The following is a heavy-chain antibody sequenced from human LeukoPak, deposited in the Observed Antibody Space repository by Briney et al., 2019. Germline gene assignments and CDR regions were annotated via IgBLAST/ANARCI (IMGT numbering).Heavy chain of an antibody. D-gene: IGHD3-16*02. V-gene: IGHV3-23*01. CDR3: AKHKVAPLSLSWFDP. J-gene: IGHJ5*02. CDR1: GLTFSNYA. Sequence: GGSLRLSCAVSGLTFSNYAMSWVRQAPGKGLEWVSAISGSGGSTYYADSVKGRFTIFRDNYKHTVYLHMNSLRGDDTAVYYCAKHKVAPLSLSWFDPWGQGTLVTVSS. CDR2: ISGSGGST.